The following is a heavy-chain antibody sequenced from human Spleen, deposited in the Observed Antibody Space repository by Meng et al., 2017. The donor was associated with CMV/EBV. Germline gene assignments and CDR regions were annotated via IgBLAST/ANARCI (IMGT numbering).Heavy chain of an antibody. V-gene: IGHV3-21*01. Sequence: GESLKISCAASGFTFSSYSMNWVRQAPGKGLEWVSSISSSSSYIYYADSVKGRFTISRDNAKNSLYLQMNSLRAEDTAVYYCARDEGPSSSWSYYYYGMDVWGQGTTVTVSS. CDR2: ISSSSSYI. CDR3: ARDEGPSSSWSYYYYGMDV. CDR1: GFTFSSYS. D-gene: IGHD6-13*01. J-gene: IGHJ6*02.